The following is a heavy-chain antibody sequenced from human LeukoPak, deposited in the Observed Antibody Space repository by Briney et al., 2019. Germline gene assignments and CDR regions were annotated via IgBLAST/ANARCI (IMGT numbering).Heavy chain of an antibody. CDR1: GFTFSNAW. CDR3: TTDPQCSGGDCYYFDY. J-gene: IGHJ4*02. Sequence: GGSLRLSCAASGFTFSNAWMSWVRQAPGKGLEWVGRIKSRTDGGATDYPAPVKGRFTISRDDSKNTLYLQMNSLKTEDTAVYYCTTDPQCSGGDCYYFDYWGQGSLVTVSS. D-gene: IGHD2-21*02. V-gene: IGHV3-15*01. CDR2: IKSRTDGGAT.